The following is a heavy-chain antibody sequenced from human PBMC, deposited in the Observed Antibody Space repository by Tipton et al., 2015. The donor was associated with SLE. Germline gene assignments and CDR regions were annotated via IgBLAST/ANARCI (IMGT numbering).Heavy chain of an antibody. Sequence: SLRLSCAASGFTFSSYWMSWVRQPPGKGLEWVANIKQDGSEKYYVDSVKGRFTISRDNAKNSLYLQMNSLSAEDTAVYYCAKDWEVAATGYWGQGTLVTVSS. V-gene: IGHV3-7*03. J-gene: IGHJ4*02. CDR1: GFTFSSYW. D-gene: IGHD6-19*01. CDR3: AKDWEVAATGY. CDR2: IKQDGSEK.